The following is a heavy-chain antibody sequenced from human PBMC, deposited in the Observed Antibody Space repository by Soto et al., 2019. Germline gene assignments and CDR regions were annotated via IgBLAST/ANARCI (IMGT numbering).Heavy chain of an antibody. CDR2: FSLSGTT. D-gene: IGHD2-8*01. CDR3: ARGMTTNGAPAWYHFDS. J-gene: IGHJ4*02. CDR1: GASITGSFF. V-gene: IGHV4-4*07. Sequence: PSETLSLTCTVSGASITGSFFWSWIRQPAGKGLEWIGRFSLSGTTNYNPSLRSRVTMSADVSKNQFSLRLTSVTAADTALYYCARGMTTNGAPAWYHFDSWGQGTLVTVSS.